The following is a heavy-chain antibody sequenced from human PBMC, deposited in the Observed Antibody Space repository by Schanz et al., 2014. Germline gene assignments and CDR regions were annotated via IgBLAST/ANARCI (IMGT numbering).Heavy chain of an antibody. CDR3: ARGARQYSGSYSPSDY. J-gene: IGHJ4*02. CDR2: ISGSDNYI. CDR1: GFPFNDYY. D-gene: IGHD1-26*01. V-gene: IGHV3-11*06. Sequence: HVQLVESGGGLVKPGGSLRLSCAASGFPFNDYYMNWIRPAPGKGLEWVSYISGSDNYINYADSVKGRFTISRDNAKNSLFLLMSSLRAEDSAVYYCARGARQYSGSYSPSDYWGQGTLVTVSS.